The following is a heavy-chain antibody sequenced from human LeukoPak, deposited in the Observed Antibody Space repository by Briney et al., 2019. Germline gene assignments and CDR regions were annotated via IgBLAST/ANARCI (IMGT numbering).Heavy chain of an antibody. CDR1: GFTFSTYS. D-gene: IGHD4-17*01. CDR3: ARDSYGDYYFDY. V-gene: IGHV3-48*02. J-gene: IGHJ4*02. CDR2: ISGSTSTI. Sequence: GGSLRLSCTASGFTFSTYSMNWVRQAPGKGLEWVSFISGSTSTIYYADSVKGRFTISRDNAKNSLYLQMNSLRDEDTAVYFCARDSYGDYYFDYWGQGSLVTVSS.